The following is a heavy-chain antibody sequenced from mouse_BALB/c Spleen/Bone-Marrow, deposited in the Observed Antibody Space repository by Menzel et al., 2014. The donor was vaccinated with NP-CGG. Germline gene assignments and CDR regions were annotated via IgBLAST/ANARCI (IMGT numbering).Heavy chain of an antibody. V-gene: IGHV1-4*01. CDR3: AKRDIYYGYDGNAMDY. CDR2: INPSSGYT. CDR1: GYTFTTYT. Sequence: EQLQQSGAELARPGASVKMSCKASGYTFTTYTMHWVKQRPGQGLEWIGYINPSSGYTNYNQKFKDKATLTADKSSSTAYMQLSSLTSEDSAVYFCAKRDIYYGYDGNAMDYWGQGTSVTVSS. D-gene: IGHD2-2*01. J-gene: IGHJ4*01.